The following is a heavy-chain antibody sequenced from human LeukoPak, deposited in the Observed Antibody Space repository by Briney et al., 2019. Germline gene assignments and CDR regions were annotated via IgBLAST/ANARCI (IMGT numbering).Heavy chain of an antibody. V-gene: IGHV3-43D*04. J-gene: IGHJ2*01. CDR3: AKWETVNGYFDL. CDR2: ISWNGAST. CDR1: GFIFDDYA. D-gene: IGHD1-26*01. Sequence: PGGSLRPSCAASGFIFDDYAMHWVRQAPGKGLEWVSLISWNGASTFYADSVKGRFTISRDNSKNSLYLQMHSLRVEDNALYYCAKWETVNGYFDLWGRGTLATVSS.